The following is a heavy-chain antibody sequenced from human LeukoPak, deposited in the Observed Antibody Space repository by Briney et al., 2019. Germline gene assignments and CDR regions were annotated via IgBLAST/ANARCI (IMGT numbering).Heavy chain of an antibody. CDR2: LSSDGSST. V-gene: IGHV3-64*01. D-gene: IGHD4-11*01. CDR3: ARGAGEVILTVTTKGRNGY. J-gene: IGHJ4*02. Sequence: GGSLRLSCVASGFSFSIHAMHWVRQAPGRGLEYVSSLSSDGSSTFYANSVKGRFTISRDNSKNTLYLQMGSLRVEDMAVYYCARGAGEVILTVTTKGRNGYWGQGTLVTVSS. CDR1: GFSFSIHA.